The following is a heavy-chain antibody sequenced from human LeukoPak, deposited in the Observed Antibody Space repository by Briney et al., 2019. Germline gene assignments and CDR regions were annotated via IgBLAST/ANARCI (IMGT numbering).Heavy chain of an antibody. J-gene: IGHJ4*02. V-gene: IGHV1-8*02. CDR1: GYTSTSYD. CDR3: ARGNKDYGDYARGLSDY. D-gene: IGHD4-17*01. CDR2: MNPNSGNT. Sequence: ASVKVSCKASGYTSTSYDINWVRQATGQGLEWMGWMNPNSGNTGYAQKLQGRVTVTRNTSITTAYMELSSLRSEDTAVYYCARGNKDYGDYARGLSDYWGQGTLVTVSS.